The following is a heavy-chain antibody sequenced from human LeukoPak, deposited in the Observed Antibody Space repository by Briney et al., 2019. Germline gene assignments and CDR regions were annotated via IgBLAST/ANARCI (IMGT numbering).Heavy chain of an antibody. Sequence: PSETLSLTCAVYGGSFSGYYWSWIRQPPGKGLEWIGEINHSGSTNYNPSLKSRVTISIDTSKNQFSLKLSSVTAADTAVYYCARESHGDYVRGSYGMDVWGQGTTVTVSS. V-gene: IGHV4-34*01. CDR1: GGSFSGYY. J-gene: IGHJ6*02. CDR3: ARESHGDYVRGSYGMDV. CDR2: INHSGST. D-gene: IGHD4-17*01.